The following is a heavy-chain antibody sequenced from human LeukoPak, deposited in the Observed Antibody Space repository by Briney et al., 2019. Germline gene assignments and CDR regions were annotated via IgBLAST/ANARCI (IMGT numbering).Heavy chain of an antibody. V-gene: IGHV1-69*06. CDR3: ARGEAYSTNWYTDY. CDR2: IIPIFGTA. D-gene: IGHD6-13*01. CDR1: GGTFSSYA. J-gene: IGHJ4*02. Sequence: ASVKVSCKASGGTFSSYAISWVRQAPGQGLEWMGGIIPIFGTANYAQKFQGRVTITADKSTSTAYMELSSLRSEDTAVYYCARGEAYSTNWYTDYWGQGTLLTVSS.